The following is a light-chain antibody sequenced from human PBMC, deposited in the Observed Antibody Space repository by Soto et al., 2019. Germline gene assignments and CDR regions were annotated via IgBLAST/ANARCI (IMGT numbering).Light chain of an antibody. CDR1: QSVGSY. V-gene: IGKV3-11*01. J-gene: IGKJ5*01. Sequence: EIVLTQSPATLSLSPGERATLSCRASQSVGSYLAWYQQKPGQAPRPLIYDASNRATGIPARFSGSGSGTDFTPTISSLEPEDFAVYYCQQRSNWPTITFGQGTDWRL. CDR2: DAS. CDR3: QQRSNWPTIT.